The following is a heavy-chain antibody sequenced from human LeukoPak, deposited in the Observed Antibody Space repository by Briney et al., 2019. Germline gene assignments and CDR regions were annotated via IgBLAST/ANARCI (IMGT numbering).Heavy chain of an antibody. D-gene: IGHD1-20*01. V-gene: IGHV3-23*01. CDR3: AKDNFSSDYYYYYMDV. CDR1: GFTFGSYG. CDR2: ISGSGDST. Sequence: GGSLRLSCAVSGFTFGSYGMNWVRQAPGKGLGWVSAISGSGDSTYYADSVKGRFTISRDNSKNTLSLQMNSLRAEDTAVYYCAKDNFSSDYYYYYMDVWGKGTTVTVSS. J-gene: IGHJ6*03.